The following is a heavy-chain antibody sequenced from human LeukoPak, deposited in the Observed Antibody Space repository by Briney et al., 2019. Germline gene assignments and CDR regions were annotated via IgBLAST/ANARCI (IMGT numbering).Heavy chain of an antibody. CDR3: AKDSNSGYVSVGPNY. J-gene: IGHJ4*02. V-gene: IGHV3-30*02. D-gene: IGHD5-12*01. Sequence: PGGSLRLSCAASGFVFSNYGMHWVRQAPGKGLEWVAFVRYDGSNEYYADSVKGRFTISRDNSKNTLYLQMNSLRTEDTGVYSCAKDSNSGYVSVGPNYWGRGTLVTVSS. CDR2: VRYDGSNE. CDR1: GFVFSNYG.